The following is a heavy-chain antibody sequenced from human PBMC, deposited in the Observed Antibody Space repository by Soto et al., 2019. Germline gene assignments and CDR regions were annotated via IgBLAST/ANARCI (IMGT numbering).Heavy chain of an antibody. CDR1: GGTFSSYA. D-gene: IGHD5-18*01. V-gene: IGHV1-69*13. CDR2: IIPIFGTA. CDR3: ARSVDTATIKLDY. J-gene: IGHJ4*02. Sequence: ASVKVSCKASGGTFSSYAISWVRQAPGQGLEWMGGIIPIFGTANYAQKFQGRVTITADESTSTAYMELSSLRSEDTAVYYCARSVDTATIKLDYWGQGTLVTVSS.